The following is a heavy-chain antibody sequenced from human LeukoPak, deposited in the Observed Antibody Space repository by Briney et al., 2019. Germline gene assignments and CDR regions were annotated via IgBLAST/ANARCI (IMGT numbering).Heavy chain of an antibody. J-gene: IGHJ4*02. CDR3: ARAADPSHTYCYDSSGYLN. Sequence: ASVKVSCKASGYTFNNYYMYWVRQAPGQGLEWMGMINPSGGGTSYAQKFQGRVTMTRDTSTRTVYMEVSSLRSEDTAVYYCARAADPSHTYCYDSSGYLNWGQGTLVTVSS. D-gene: IGHD3-22*01. CDR2: INPSGGGT. V-gene: IGHV1-46*02. CDR1: GYTFNNYY.